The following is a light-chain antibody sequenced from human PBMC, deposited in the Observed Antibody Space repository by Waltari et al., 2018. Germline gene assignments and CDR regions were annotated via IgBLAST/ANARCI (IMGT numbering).Light chain of an antibody. CDR3: CSYVDSRTFV. J-gene: IGLJ2*01. Sequence: QSALTQPASVSGSPGQSITISCTGTSSDIESYKLVSWYQQHPGESPKVIIYEDTKRPSGVSNRFAATKSGNTASLTISGLQAEDEADYHCCSYVDSRTFVFGGGTRLTVL. CDR1: SSDIESYKL. CDR2: EDT. V-gene: IGLV2-23*02.